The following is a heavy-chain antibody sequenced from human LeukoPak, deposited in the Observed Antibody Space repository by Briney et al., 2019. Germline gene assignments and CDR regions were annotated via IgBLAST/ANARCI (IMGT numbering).Heavy chain of an antibody. J-gene: IGHJ4*02. D-gene: IGHD3-3*01. CDR1: GGSFSGYY. CDR2: INHSGST. V-gene: IGHV4-34*01. CDR3: ARRFAVTYYFDY. Sequence: SETLSLTCAVYGGSFSGYYWSWIRQPPGKGLEWIGEINHSGSTNYNPSLKSRVTISVDTSKDQFSLKLSSVTAADTAVYYCARRFAVTYYFDYWGQGTLVTVSS.